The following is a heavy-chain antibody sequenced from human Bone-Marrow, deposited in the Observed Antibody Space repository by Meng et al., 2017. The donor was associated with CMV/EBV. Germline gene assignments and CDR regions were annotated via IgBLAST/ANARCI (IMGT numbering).Heavy chain of an antibody. Sequence: SVKVSCKASGGTFSSYAISWVRQAPGQGLEWMGGIIPIFGTANYAQKFQGRVTITTDESTSTAYMELISLRSEDTAVYYCARDPGYCSSTSCYYYYGMDVWGQGTTVTVSS. CDR1: GGTFSSYA. CDR2: IIPIFGTA. J-gene: IGHJ6*02. D-gene: IGHD2-2*01. CDR3: ARDPGYCSSTSCYYYYGMDV. V-gene: IGHV1-69*05.